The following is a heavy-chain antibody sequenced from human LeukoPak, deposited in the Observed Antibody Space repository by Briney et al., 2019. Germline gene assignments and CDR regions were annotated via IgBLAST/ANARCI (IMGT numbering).Heavy chain of an antibody. Sequence: GGSLRLSCAASGFTVSTKYMSWVRQAPGKWLEWVSLIYSDGSTYYADSVKGRITISRDNSKNTLYLQMNSLRAEDTAVYYCASYYLEWLFGWAFDIWGQGTMVTVFS. V-gene: IGHV3-66*02. CDR2: IYSDGST. CDR3: ASYYLEWLFGWAFDI. CDR1: GFTVSTKY. D-gene: IGHD3-3*01. J-gene: IGHJ3*02.